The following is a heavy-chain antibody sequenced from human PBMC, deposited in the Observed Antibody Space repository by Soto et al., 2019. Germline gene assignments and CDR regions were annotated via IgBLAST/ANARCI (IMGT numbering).Heavy chain of an antibody. V-gene: IGHV3-33*01. CDR2: IWYDGSNK. CDR1: GFTFSSYG. CDR3: AGDIGPYSSASGFDP. Sequence: QVQLVESGGGVVQPGRSLRLSCAASGFTFSSYGMHWVRQAPGKGLEWVAVIWYDGSNKHYADSVKGRFTISRDNSKNTLYLQMNSLRAEDTAVYYCAGDIGPYSSASGFDPWGQGTLVTVSS. J-gene: IGHJ5*02. D-gene: IGHD6-19*01.